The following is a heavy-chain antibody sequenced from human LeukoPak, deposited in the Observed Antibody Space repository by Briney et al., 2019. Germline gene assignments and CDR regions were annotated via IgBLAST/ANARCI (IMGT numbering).Heavy chain of an antibody. Sequence: GGSLRLSCAASGFTFSSYAMSWVRQAPGKGLEWVSGISGGGGTNYAGFVKGRFTISRDNAKNSLYLQMNSLRAEDTAVYYCAREGVSWFSFLDYWGQGTLVTVSS. D-gene: IGHD6-13*01. J-gene: IGHJ4*02. CDR1: GFTFSSYA. CDR3: AREGVSWFSFLDY. CDR2: ISGGGGT. V-gene: IGHV3-23*01.